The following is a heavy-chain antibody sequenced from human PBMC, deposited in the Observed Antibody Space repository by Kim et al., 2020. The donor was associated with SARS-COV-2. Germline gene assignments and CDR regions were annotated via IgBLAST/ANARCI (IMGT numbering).Heavy chain of an antibody. V-gene: IGHV3-30-3*01. CDR3: ARDIYRLVDLPYFQH. J-gene: IGHJ1*01. Sequence: GGSLRLSCAASGFTFSSYAMHWVRQAPGKGLEWVAVISYDGSNKYYADSVKGRFTISRDNSKNTLYLQMNSLRAEDTAVYYCARDIYRLVDLPYFQHWG. CDR1: GFTFSSYA. CDR2: ISYDGSNK. D-gene: IGHD6-19*01.